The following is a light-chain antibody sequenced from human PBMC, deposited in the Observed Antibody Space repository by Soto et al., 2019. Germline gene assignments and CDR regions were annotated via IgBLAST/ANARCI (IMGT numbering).Light chain of an antibody. V-gene: IGLV1-44*01. CDR1: SSNIGTNA. CDR3: AAWDDSLNGYV. J-gene: IGLJ1*01. CDR2: NNN. Sequence: QSALTQPPSASGTPGQRVTISCSGGSSNIGTNAVNWYQRLPGTAPKLLIYNNNQRPSGVPDRFSGSKSGTSASLAISGLQSEDEADYYCAAWDDSLNGYVFGTGTKVTV.